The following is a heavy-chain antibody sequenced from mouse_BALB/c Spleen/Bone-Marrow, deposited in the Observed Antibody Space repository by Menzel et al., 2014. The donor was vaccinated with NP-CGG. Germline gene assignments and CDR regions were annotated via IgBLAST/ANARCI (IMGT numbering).Heavy chain of an antibody. CDR2: INPSNGGT. CDR1: GYTFTSYY. Sequence: QVQLKQSGDELVKPGASVKLSCKASGYTFTSYYMYWVKQRPGQGLEWIGGINPSNGGTNFNEKFKSKATLTVDKSSSTAYMQLSSLPSEDAAVYFCARREYNWCDRAMDYWGPGTSVTVSS. J-gene: IGHJ4*01. V-gene: IGHV1S81*02. CDR3: ARREYNWCDRAMDY. D-gene: IGHD5-2*01.